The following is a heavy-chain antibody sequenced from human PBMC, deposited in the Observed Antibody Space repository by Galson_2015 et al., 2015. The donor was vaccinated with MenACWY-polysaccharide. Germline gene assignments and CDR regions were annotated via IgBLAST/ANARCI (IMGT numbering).Heavy chain of an antibody. J-gene: IGHJ4*02. V-gene: IGHV3-7*01. CDR3: ARDTAGKLDY. Sequence: SLRLSCAASGFTFSSSWIAWVRQAPGKGLEWVANIKHDDSEKYYVDLVKGRFTISRDNAKSSLYLQMNSLGAEDTAVYYCARDTAGKLDYWGQGILVTVSS. CDR1: GFTFSSSW. D-gene: IGHD6-13*01. CDR2: IKHDDSEK.